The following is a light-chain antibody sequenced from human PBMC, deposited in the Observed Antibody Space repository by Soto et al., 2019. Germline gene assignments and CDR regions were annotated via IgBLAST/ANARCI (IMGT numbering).Light chain of an antibody. CDR1: SSNIGAGYD. CDR2: GNS. Sequence: QSVLTQPPSVSGAPGQRVTISCTGSSSNIGAGYDVHWYQQLPGTDPKLLIYGNSNRPSGVPDRFSGSKSGTSASLAITGLQAEDEADYYCQSYDSSLSSYVFGTGTKVTVL. CDR3: QSYDSSLSSYV. V-gene: IGLV1-40*01. J-gene: IGLJ1*01.